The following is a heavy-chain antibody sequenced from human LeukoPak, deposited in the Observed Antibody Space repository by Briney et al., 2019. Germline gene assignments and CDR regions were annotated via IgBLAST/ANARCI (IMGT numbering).Heavy chain of an antibody. CDR3: ARRMVRGVIIKDAFDI. CDR2: INHSGST. D-gene: IGHD3-10*01. V-gene: IGHV4-34*01. J-gene: IGHJ3*02. Sequence: SETLSLTCAVYGGSFSGYYWSWIRQPPGKGLEWIGEINHSGSTNYNPSLMSRVTISVDTSKNQSSLKLSSVTAADTAVYYCARRMVRGVIIKDAFDIWGQGTMVTVSS. CDR1: GGSFSGYY.